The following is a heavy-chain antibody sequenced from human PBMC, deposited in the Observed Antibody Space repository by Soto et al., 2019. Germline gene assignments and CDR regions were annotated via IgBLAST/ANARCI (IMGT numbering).Heavy chain of an antibody. D-gene: IGHD3-22*01. CDR3: AKEGYYYDSSGPGRAFDI. CDR2: ISYDGSNK. V-gene: IGHV3-30*18. Sequence: QVQLVESGGGVVQPGRSLRLSCAASGFTFSSYGMHWVRQAPGKGLEWVAVISYDGSNKYYADSVKGRFTISRDNSKNTLYLQMNSLRAEDTAVYYCAKEGYYYDSSGPGRAFDIWGQGTMVTVSS. CDR1: GFTFSSYG. J-gene: IGHJ3*02.